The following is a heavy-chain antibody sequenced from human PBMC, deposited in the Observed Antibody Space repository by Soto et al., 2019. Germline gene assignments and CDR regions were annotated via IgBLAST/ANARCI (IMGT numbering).Heavy chain of an antibody. CDR1: GGSVSNGDYY. V-gene: IGHV4-30-4*01. J-gene: IGHJ4*02. D-gene: IGHD3-3*01. CDR3: ARSHITIFGVAILPRYFDF. Sequence: SETLSLTCTVSGGSVSNGDYYGGWLRQPPGKGLEWIGYIYYSGTTYYSPPLRSRVTVSVDTSKNQFSLKLGSVTAADTAVYYCARSHITIFGVAILPRYFDFWGQGTLVTVS. CDR2: IYYSGTT.